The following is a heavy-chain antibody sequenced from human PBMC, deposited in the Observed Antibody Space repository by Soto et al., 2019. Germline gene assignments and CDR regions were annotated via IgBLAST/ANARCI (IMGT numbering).Heavy chain of an antibody. CDR2: IYYSGST. D-gene: IGHD3-22*01. CDR3: ARLPSSGHPRFDY. Sequence: QLQLQESGPGLVKPSETLSLTCTVSGGSISSSSYYWGWIRQPPGKGLEWIGSIYYSGSTYYNPSLKSRVTISVDTSKNQFSLKLSSVTAADTAVYYCARLPSSGHPRFDYWGQETLVTVSS. J-gene: IGHJ4*02. CDR1: GGSISSSSYY. V-gene: IGHV4-39*01.